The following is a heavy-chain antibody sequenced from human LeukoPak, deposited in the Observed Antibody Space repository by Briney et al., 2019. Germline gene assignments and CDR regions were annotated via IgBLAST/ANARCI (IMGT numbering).Heavy chain of an antibody. CDR2: INPSGSIT. CDR3: AGGTTNTKGAFDM. V-gene: IGHV1-46*01. CDR1: GYTFTNYY. J-gene: IGHJ3*02. Sequence: ASVKVSCKASGYTFTNYYIHGVRQAPGQGLEGMGIINPSGSITSYAQKLQGRVAMTRDTSTSTAYMELSSLRSEDTAVYYCAGGTTNTKGAFDMWGQGTMVTVSS. D-gene: IGHD2-8*01.